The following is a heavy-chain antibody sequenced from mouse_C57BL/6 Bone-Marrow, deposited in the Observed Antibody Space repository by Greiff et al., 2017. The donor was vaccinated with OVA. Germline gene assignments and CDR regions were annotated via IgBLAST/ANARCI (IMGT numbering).Heavy chain of an antibody. J-gene: IGHJ1*03. CDR3: AGIGGSDRDFDV. V-gene: IGHV8-8*01. Sequence: QVQLKESGPGILQPSQSLSLTCSFSGFSLSTFGMGVGWIRQPSGMGLVWLAKIWWDDDKYYNPALKSRLTIFKDTSKNQVFRMIANVDTADTSTDYWAGIGGSDRDFDVWGTGTTVTVAS. D-gene: IGHD3-1*01. CDR1: GFSLSTFGMG. CDR2: IWWDDDK.